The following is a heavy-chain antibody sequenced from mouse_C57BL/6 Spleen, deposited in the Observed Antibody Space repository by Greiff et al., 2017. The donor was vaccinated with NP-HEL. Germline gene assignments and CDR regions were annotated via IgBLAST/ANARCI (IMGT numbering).Heavy chain of an antibody. CDR3: ARAGYYGNYGEFAY. Sequence: EVQLQQSGPELVKPGASVKMSCKASGYTFTDYNMHWVKQSHGKSLEWIGYINPNNGGTSYNQKFKGKATLTVNKSSSTAYMELRSLTSEDSAVYYCARAGYYGNYGEFAYWGQGTLVTVSA. J-gene: IGHJ3*01. CDR2: INPNNGGT. CDR1: GYTFTDYN. V-gene: IGHV1-22*01. D-gene: IGHD2-1*01.